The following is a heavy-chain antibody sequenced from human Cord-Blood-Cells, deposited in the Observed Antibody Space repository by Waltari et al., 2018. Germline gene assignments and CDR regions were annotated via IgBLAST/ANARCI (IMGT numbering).Heavy chain of an antibody. J-gene: IGHJ4*02. CDR2: ISSSSSYI. Sequence: EVQLVESGGGLVKPGGSLRLSCAASVFTFSSYSMNWVRQAPGTGLEWVSSISSSSSYIYYADSVKGRFTISRDNAKNSLYLQMNSLRAEDTAVYYCARDGYYGSGSYSVNYFDYWGQGTLVTVSS. CDR3: ARDGYYGSGSYSVNYFDY. V-gene: IGHV3-21*01. CDR1: VFTFSSYS. D-gene: IGHD3-10*01.